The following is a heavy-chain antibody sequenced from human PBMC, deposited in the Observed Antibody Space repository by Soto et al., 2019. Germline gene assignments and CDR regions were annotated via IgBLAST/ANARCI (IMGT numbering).Heavy chain of an antibody. CDR2: IKTDGSST. J-gene: IGHJ1*01. Sequence: WVPLRLPCAAAGGACGSFCSHWIRHAPGKGLVWVSRIKTDGSSTSYADSVKGRFTISRDNAKNTLYLQMNSLRVEDTAVYYCSTLVVPGVPLSYWGQGTLVTVSS. D-gene: IGHD2-2*01. CDR3: STLVVPGVPLSY. V-gene: IGHV3-74*01. CDR1: GGACGSFC.